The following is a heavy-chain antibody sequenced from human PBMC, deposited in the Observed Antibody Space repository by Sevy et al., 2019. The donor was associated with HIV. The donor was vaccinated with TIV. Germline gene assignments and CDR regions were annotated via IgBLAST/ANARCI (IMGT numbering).Heavy chain of an antibody. CDR3: ERGGVSTTTPFDY. J-gene: IGHJ4*02. CDR1: GGSISNYR. D-gene: IGHD3-16*02. Sequence: SETLSLTCTVSGGSISNYRWSWIRQPAGKGLEWIGRTYTSGSPNYNPSLKSRVAMSVDTSKNQFSLKLSFVTAADTAVYYCERGGVSTTTPFDYWGQGTLVTVSS. V-gene: IGHV4-4*07. CDR2: TYTSGSP.